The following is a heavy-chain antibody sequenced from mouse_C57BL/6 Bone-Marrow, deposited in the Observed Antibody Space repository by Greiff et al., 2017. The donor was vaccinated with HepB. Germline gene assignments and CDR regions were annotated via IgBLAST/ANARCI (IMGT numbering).Heavy chain of an antibody. D-gene: IGHD1-1*01. J-gene: IGHJ1*03. CDR3: AREVGYYYGSSHWYFDV. CDR1: GYTFTSYW. V-gene: IGHV1-55*01. CDR2: IYPGSGST. Sequence: QVQLQQPGAELVKPGASVTMSCKASGYTFTSYWITWVKQRPGQGLEWIGDIYPGSGSTNYNEKFKSKATLTVDTSSSTAYMQLSSLKSEDSAVYYCAREVGYYYGSSHWYFDVWGTGTTVTVSS.